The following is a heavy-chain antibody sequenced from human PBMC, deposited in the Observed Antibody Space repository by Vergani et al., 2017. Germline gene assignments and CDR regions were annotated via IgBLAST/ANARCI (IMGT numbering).Heavy chain of an antibody. CDR3: ARAPLEWLSPSD. D-gene: IGHD6-19*01. Sequence: QVQLQESGPGLVKPSETLSLTCTVSGGSISSYYWSWIRQPPGKGLEWIGYIYYSGSTNYNPFLKSRVTISVDTSKNQFSLKLSSVTAADTAVYYCARAPLEWLSPSDWGQGTLVTVSS. J-gene: IGHJ4*02. CDR1: GGSISSYY. CDR2: IYYSGST. V-gene: IGHV4-59*01.